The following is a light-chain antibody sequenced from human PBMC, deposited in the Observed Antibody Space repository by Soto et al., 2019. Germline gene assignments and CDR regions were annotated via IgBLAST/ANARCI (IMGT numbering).Light chain of an antibody. CDR1: QSVSSSF. V-gene: IGKV3-20*01. CDR3: QQYVTSPWA. Sequence: EIVLTQSPGTLSLSPGERATLSCRASQSVSSSFLAWYQQKPGQAPRLLIYGASNRATGIPDRFSGSGAGTDFTLNISRLAPEDFAVYYCQQYVTSPWAFGQGTKVAIE. CDR2: GAS. J-gene: IGKJ1*01.